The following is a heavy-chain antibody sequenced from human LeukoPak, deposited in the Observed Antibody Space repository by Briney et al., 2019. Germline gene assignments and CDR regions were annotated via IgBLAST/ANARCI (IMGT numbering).Heavy chain of an antibody. CDR1: GFTFRSHA. V-gene: IGHV3-23*01. Sequence: PGGSLRLSCAASGFTFRSHAMSWVRQAPGKGLEWVSVISGSGGSTYYADSVKGRFTISRDNSKTTLYLQMNSLRAEDTAVYYCARYQTTDCGGDCYSYYWGQGTLVTVSS. J-gene: IGHJ4*02. CDR2: ISGSGGST. D-gene: IGHD2-21*01. CDR3: ARYQTTDCGGDCYSYY.